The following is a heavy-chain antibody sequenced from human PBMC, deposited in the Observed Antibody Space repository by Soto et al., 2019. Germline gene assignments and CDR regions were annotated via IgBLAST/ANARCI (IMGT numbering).Heavy chain of an antibody. CDR2: IYWDDDK. CDR3: ARTFCSGGGCYSEFEY. CDR1: GFSLSTSGVG. V-gene: IGHV2-5*02. Sequence: QITLKESGPTLVKPTQTLTLTCTFSGFSLSTSGVGVGWIRQPPGKALEWLALIYWDDDKRYSPSLKSRLTITKDASKNQVVLTMTTMDPVDTATYYCARTFCSGGGCYSEFEYWGQGTLVTVSS. D-gene: IGHD2-15*01. J-gene: IGHJ4*02.